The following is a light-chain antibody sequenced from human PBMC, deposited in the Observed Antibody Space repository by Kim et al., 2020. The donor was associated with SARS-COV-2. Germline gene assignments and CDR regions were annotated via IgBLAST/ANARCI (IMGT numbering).Light chain of an antibody. CDR3: NSRDSSGNHLV. CDR2: GKN. V-gene: IGLV3-19*01. J-gene: IGLJ3*02. CDR1: SLRSYY. Sequence: ALGQTGRITCQGDSLRSYYASWYQQKPGQAPVIVIYGKNNRPSGIPDRFSGSSSGNTASLTITGARAEDEADYYCNSRDSSGNHLVFGGGTQLTVL.